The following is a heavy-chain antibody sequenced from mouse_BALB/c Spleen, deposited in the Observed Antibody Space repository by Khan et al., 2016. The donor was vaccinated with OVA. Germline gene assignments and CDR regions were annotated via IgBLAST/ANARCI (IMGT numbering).Heavy chain of an antibody. D-gene: IGHD1-1*01. CDR1: GFTFSTYG. Sequence: EVELVEPGGDLVKPGGSLKLSCAASGFTFSTYGMSWVRQTPDKRLEWVATVSTGGGYTYYPDSVKGRFTISRDNAKNTPYLQISSLKSEETAMFYCARLAYYYDGEGFAYWGQGTLVTVSA. V-gene: IGHV5-6*01. CDR3: ARLAYYYDGEGFAY. J-gene: IGHJ3*01. CDR2: VSTGGGYT.